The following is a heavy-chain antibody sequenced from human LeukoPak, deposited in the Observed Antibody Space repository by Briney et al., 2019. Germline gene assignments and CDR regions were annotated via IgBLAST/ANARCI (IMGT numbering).Heavy chain of an antibody. Sequence: GGSLRLSCAASGFTFSSYGMHWARQAPGKGLEWVAVIWYDGSNKYYADSVKRRFTISRDNSKNTLYLQMNSLRAEDTAVYYCAKCGRSYYDFWSGYSTYYYYMDVWGKGTTVTVSS. CDR1: GFTFSSYG. J-gene: IGHJ6*03. D-gene: IGHD3-3*01. CDR2: IWYDGSNK. CDR3: AKCGRSYYDFWSGYSTYYYYMDV. V-gene: IGHV3-30*02.